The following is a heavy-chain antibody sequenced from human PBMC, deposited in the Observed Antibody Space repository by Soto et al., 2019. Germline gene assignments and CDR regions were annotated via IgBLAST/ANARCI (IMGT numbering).Heavy chain of an antibody. J-gene: IGHJ6*02. CDR1: GGTFSSYS. Sequence: SVKVSFKASGGTFSSYSISWVRPAPGQGLEWMGGIIPIFGTANYAQKFQGRVTITADKSTSTAYMELSSLRSEDTAVYYCARQWFGNYYGMDVWGQGTTVTVSS. V-gene: IGHV1-69*06. CDR3: ARQWFGNYYGMDV. CDR2: IIPIFGTA. D-gene: IGHD3-10*01.